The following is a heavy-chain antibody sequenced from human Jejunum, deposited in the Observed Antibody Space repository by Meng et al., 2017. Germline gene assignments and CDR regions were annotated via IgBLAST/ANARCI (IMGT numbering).Heavy chain of an antibody. V-gene: IGHV1-8*01. CDR3: ARGVAAGVDY. CDR1: GYTFTTYD. CDR2: MSPSSANT. Sequence: RGQSGVEVKRAGASVKVSCKASGYTFTTYDINWVRQATGQGLEWMGWMSPSSANTGYAQKFQGRVTMTRDTSVSTAYMELSSLTSDDTAIYYCARGVAAGVDYWGQGSLVTVSS. J-gene: IGHJ4*02. D-gene: IGHD6-13*01.